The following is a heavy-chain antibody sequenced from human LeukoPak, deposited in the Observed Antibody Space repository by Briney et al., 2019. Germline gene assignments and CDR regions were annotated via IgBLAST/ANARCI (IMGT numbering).Heavy chain of an antibody. D-gene: IGHD6-13*01. CDR3: AKSAAAGTVWGIDY. CDR1: GFTFSSYG. CDR2: IQYDGSNK. J-gene: IGHJ4*02. V-gene: IGHV3-30*02. Sequence: GGTLRLSCAAPGFTFSSYGMNWVRQAPGKGLEWVAFIQYDGSNKYYADSVKGRFTISRDNSKNTLYLQMNSLRAEDTAMYYCAKSAAAGTVWGIDYWGQGTLVTVSS.